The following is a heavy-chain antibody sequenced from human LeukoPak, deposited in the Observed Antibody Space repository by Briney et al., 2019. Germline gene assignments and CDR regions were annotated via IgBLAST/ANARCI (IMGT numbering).Heavy chain of an antibody. CDR3: ARGRAHDTYFYYYMDV. CDR1: GFTFSSYW. Sequence: GGSLRLSCAASGFTFSSYWMTWVRQAPGKGLEWVANLKQDGSEKYYVDSVKGRFTISRDNAKSSLYLQMNSLRAEDTAVYYCARGRAHDTYFYYYMDVWGKGTTVTISS. J-gene: IGHJ6*03. CDR2: LKQDGSEK. V-gene: IGHV3-7*01.